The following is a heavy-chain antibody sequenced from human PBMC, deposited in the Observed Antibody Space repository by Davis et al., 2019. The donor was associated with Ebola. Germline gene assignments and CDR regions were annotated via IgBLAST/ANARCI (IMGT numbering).Heavy chain of an antibody. CDR3: ARYNFPLFDY. J-gene: IGHJ4*02. CDR2: FYHTGRT. Sequence: PGGSLRPSFAVYGESFRGYYWTWNRQPPGKGLEWIGEFYHTGRTNYNPSLKSRVTISVDTSNNQFSLKLNSVTAADTAIYYCARYNFPLFDYWSQGTLVTVSS. CDR1: GESFRGYY. V-gene: IGHV4-34*01. D-gene: IGHD5-24*01.